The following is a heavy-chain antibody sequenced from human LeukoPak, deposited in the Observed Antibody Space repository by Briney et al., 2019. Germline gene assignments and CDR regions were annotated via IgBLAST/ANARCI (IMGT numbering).Heavy chain of an antibody. V-gene: IGHV4-59*01. D-gene: IGHD5-18*01. CDR3: ASINTAMVTGIDY. CDR2: IYHSGST. CDR1: GGSISSYY. Sequence: SETLSLTCTVSGGSISSYYWSWIRQPPGEGLEWIGFIYHSGSTNYNPSLKSRVTISVDTSKNQFSLKLSSATAADTAVYYCASINTAMVTGIDYWGQGTLVTVSS. J-gene: IGHJ4*02.